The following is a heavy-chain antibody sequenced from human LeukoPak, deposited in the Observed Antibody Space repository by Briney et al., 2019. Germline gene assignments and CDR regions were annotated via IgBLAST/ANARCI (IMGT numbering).Heavy chain of an antibody. CDR3: ARHNPLWGY. CDR1: GFTFDDYA. J-gene: IGHJ4*02. Sequence: GGSLRLSCAASGFTFDDYAMHWVRQAPGKGLEWVSLISGDGGSTYYVDSVKGRFTISRDNAKNSLYLQMNSLRAEDTAQYYCARHNPLWGYWGQGTLVTVSS. V-gene: IGHV3-43*02. D-gene: IGHD1-14*01. CDR2: ISGDGGST.